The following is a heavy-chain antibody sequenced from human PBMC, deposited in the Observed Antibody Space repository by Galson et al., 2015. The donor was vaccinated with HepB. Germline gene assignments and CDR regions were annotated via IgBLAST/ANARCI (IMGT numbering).Heavy chain of an antibody. V-gene: IGHV1-18*01. CDR2: ISAYNGNT. CDR1: GYTFTSYG. CDR3: ARARSGWSAPNWFDP. D-gene: IGHD6-19*01. Sequence: SVTVSCKASGYTFTSYGISWVRQAPGQGLEWMGWISAYNGNTNYAQKFQGRVTMTTDTSTSTAYMELRSLRSDDTAVYYCARARSGWSAPNWFDPWGQGTLVTVSS. J-gene: IGHJ5*02.